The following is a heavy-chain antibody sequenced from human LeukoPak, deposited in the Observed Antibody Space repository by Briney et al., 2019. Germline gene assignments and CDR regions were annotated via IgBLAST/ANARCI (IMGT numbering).Heavy chain of an antibody. D-gene: IGHD1-26*01. Sequence: PSETLSLTCTVSGGSISSSSYYWGWIRQPPGKGLEWIGSIYYSGSTYYNPYLKSRATISVDTSKNQFSLKLSSVTAADTAVYYCARDNVIVGATHFDYWGQGTLITVSS. CDR1: GGSISSSSYY. CDR2: IYYSGST. CDR3: ARDNVIVGATHFDY. J-gene: IGHJ4*02. V-gene: IGHV4-39*02.